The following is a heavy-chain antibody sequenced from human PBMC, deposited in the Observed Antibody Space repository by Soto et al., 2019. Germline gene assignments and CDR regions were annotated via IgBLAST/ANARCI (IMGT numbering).Heavy chain of an antibody. CDR1: GYTFSTST. CDR3: AIANYGDDDY. J-gene: IGHJ4*02. CDR2: IKAYSGNT. D-gene: IGHD4-17*01. V-gene: IGHV1-18*04. Sequence: LVQSGAEAKKPGTSVKVSCKASGYTFSTSTISWVRQAPGQGLEWLVWIKAYSGNTNYAPKLQGRVTRTTDTSTISAYVELRGRTNDDTAMYYCAIANYGDDDYWGQGTLVTVSS.